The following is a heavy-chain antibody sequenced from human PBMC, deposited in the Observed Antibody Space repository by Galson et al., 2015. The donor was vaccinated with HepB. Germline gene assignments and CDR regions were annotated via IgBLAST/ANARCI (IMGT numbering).Heavy chain of an antibody. CDR3: ARDTYDTSGYYSVDY. J-gene: IGHJ4*02. D-gene: IGHD3-22*01. V-gene: IGHV3-21*01. Sequence: SLRLSCAASGFTFSSYSMNWVRQAPGKGLKWVSSISSTSTYIYYADSVKGRFTISRDNAKNSLYLQMNSLRAEDTAVYYCARDTYDTSGYYSVDYWGQGTLVTVSS. CDR1: GFTFSSYS. CDR2: ISSTSTYI.